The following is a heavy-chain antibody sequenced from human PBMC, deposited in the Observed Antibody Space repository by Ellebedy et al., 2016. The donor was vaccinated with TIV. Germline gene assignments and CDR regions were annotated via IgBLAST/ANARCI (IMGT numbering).Heavy chain of an antibody. V-gene: IGHV3-74*01. CDR3: ARVRHRNVWHDTFDF. CDR2: INTDGSST. D-gene: IGHD3-16*01. CDR1: GFTFSSSW. Sequence: PGGSLRLSCTASGFTFSSSWMHWVRQAPGKGLVWLSCINTDGSSTTYVDSVKGRFTISRDNAKNTLYLQMNSLRGEDTAVYYCARVRHRNVWHDTFDFWGQGTMVTVSS. J-gene: IGHJ3*01.